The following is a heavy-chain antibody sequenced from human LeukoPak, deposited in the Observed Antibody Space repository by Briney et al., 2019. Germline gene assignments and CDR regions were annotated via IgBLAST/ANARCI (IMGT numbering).Heavy chain of an antibody. D-gene: IGHD3-22*01. Sequence: SETLSLTCAVYGGSFSGYYWSWIRQPPGKGLEWIGEINHSGSTNYNPSLKSRVTISVDTSKNQFSLKLSSVTAADTAVYYCARAHSSGYYVDYWGQGTLATVSS. CDR1: GGSFSGYY. V-gene: IGHV4-34*01. CDR2: INHSGST. J-gene: IGHJ4*02. CDR3: ARAHSSGYYVDY.